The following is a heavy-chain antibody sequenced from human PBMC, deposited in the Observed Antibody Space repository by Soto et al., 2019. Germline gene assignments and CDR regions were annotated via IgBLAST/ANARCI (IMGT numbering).Heavy chain of an antibody. V-gene: IGHV1-69*13. Sequence: SVKVSCKASGGTFSSYAISWVRQSPGQGLEWMGGIIPTFGTANYAQKFQGRVTITADESTSTAYMELSSLRSEDTAVYYCARLPAVTATGGYFDYWGQGTLVTVSS. J-gene: IGHJ4*02. CDR1: GGTFSSYA. CDR3: ARLPAVTATGGYFDY. D-gene: IGHD2-21*02. CDR2: IIPTFGTA.